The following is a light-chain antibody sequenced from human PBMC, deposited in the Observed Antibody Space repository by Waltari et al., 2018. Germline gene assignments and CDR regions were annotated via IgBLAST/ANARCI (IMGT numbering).Light chain of an antibody. J-gene: IGLJ3*02. CDR1: SGSLSTTSY. CDR2: KAN. V-gene: IGLV8-61*01. CDR3: ALYMGSGIWV. Sequence: QTVVTQEPSLSVSPGGTVTLTCALSSGSLSTTSYATWYQQTPGQAPSTLGYKANARSSGVPDRFSGSILGNTAALTITGAQADDESDYYCALYMGSGIWVFGGGTRLTVL.